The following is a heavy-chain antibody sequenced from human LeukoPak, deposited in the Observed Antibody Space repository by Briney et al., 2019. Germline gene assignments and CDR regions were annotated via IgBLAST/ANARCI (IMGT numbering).Heavy chain of an antibody. CDR1: GFTFSSYS. V-gene: IGHV3-21*01. CDR3: ARPQGSSGWYDFDY. D-gene: IGHD6-19*01. CDR2: ISSSSSYI. J-gene: IGHJ4*02. Sequence: PGGSLRLSCAASGFTFSSYSMNWVRQAPGKGLEWVSSISSSSSYIYYADSVKGRFTISRDNAKNSLYLQMNSLRAEDTAVYYCARPQGSSGWYDFDYWGQGTLVTVSS.